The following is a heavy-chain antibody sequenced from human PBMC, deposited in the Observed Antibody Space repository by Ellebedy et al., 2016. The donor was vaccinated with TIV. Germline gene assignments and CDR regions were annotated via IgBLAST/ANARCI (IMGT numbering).Heavy chain of an antibody. D-gene: IGHD6-19*01. CDR1: GFTVRDYY. Sequence: GESLKISCASSGFTVRDYYMSWTRQAPGKGLEWISYISSRGDIINYLDSVKGRFTISRDNAKNSLYLQIDSLRAEDTAVYYCARKAHSSGWHPFDYWGQGTLVTVSS. J-gene: IGHJ4*02. V-gene: IGHV3-11*01. CDR3: ARKAHSSGWHPFDY. CDR2: ISSRGDII.